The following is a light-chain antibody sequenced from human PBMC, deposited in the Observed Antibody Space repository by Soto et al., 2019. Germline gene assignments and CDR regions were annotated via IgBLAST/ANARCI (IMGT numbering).Light chain of an antibody. J-gene: IGLJ1*01. Sequence: QSALTQPRSVSGSPGQSVTISCTGTSSDVGGYNFVSWYQHHPGKAPKLMIYNVIQRPSGVPDRFSASKSGNTASLTISGLQAEDEADDYCCSYAGSYTYVFGTGTKLTVL. CDR3: CSYAGSYTYV. CDR2: NVI. V-gene: IGLV2-11*01. CDR1: SSDVGGYNF.